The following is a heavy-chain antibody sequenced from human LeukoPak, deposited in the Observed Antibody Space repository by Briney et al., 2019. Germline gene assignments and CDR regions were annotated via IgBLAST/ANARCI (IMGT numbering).Heavy chain of an antibody. D-gene: IGHD1-26*01. CDR3: ARLGGSYNYPVHF. J-gene: IGHJ4*02. V-gene: IGHV5-51*01. CDR2: IQPGDSST. Sequence: GESLKISCKASGYTLTNYWIGWVRQMPGKGLEWMGIIQPGDSSTGYSPSFQGQVTISADKSISTAYLQWSSLEASDTAMYYCARLGGSYNYPVHFWGQGTLVTVSS. CDR1: GYTLTNYW.